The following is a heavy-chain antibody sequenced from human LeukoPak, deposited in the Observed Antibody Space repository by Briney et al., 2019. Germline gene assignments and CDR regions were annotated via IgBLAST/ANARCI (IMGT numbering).Heavy chain of an antibody. V-gene: IGHV4-59*01. CDR2: IEYSGST. J-gene: IGHJ4*02. CDR1: GGSISSFY. CDR3: ARNGGSSWGCYCFDS. D-gene: IGHD6-13*01. Sequence: PSETLSLTCTDSGGSISSFYWCWVRRPPGKGLGWIGEIEYSGSTNYNPSLKSRVTISVHTSKNQFSQNVTSMPAADTVVYYCARNGGSSWGCYCFDSWGEGTLVSVS.